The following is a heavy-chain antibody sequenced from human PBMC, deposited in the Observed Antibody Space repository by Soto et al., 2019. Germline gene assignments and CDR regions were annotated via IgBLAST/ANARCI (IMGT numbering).Heavy chain of an antibody. CDR1: GGTFSSYA. V-gene: IGHV1-69*06. Sequence: QVQLVQSGAEVKKPGSSVKVSCKASGGTFSSYAISWVRQAPGQGLEWMGGIIPIFGTANYAQKFQGRVTITADKSTSTAYMELSSLRSEDTAVYYCARGSGRGIAVVGSKRYGMDVWGQGTTVTVSS. D-gene: IGHD6-19*01. J-gene: IGHJ6*02. CDR3: ARGSGRGIAVVGSKRYGMDV. CDR2: IIPIFGTA.